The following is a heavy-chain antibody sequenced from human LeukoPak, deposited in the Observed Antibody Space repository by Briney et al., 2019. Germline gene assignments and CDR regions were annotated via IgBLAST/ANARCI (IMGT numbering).Heavy chain of an antibody. V-gene: IGHV4-39*01. CDR2: IYYSGST. J-gene: IGHJ3*02. CDR3: ARGRHDAFDI. Sequence: SETLSLTCTVSGGSISSSSYYWGWIRQPPGKGLEWIGSIYYSGSTYYNPSLKSRVTISVDTSRNQFSLKLSSVTAADTAVYYCARGRHDAFDIWGQGTMVAVSS. CDR1: GGSISSSSYY.